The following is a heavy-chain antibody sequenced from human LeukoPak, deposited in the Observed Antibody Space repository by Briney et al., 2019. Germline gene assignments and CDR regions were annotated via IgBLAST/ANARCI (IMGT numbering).Heavy chain of an antibody. CDR1: GGSFNTYY. V-gene: IGHV4-4*09. D-gene: IGHD6-13*01. CDR2: ITDSGNT. CDR3: ARVEAAGTGDY. Sequence: SETLSLTCTVSGGSFNTYYWSWIRQPPGKALEWIGFITDSGNTYYNPSLQSRLAISVDTSKTHFFLKLSSVTAADTAVYYCARVEAAGTGDYWGQGTLVTVSS. J-gene: IGHJ4*02.